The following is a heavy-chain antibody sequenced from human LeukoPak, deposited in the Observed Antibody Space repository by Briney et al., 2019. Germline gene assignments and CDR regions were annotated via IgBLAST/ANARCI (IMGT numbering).Heavy chain of an antibody. Sequence: PGGSLRLSCAASGFTFSSYAMSWVRQAPGKGLKWVSGISGSGGSTYYADSVKDRFTISRVNSKNTLYLQMNSLRAEDTAVYYCAGGSSGWYYFDFWGQGTLVTVSS. V-gene: IGHV3-23*01. J-gene: IGHJ4*02. CDR1: GFTFSSYA. CDR3: AGGSSGWYYFDF. CDR2: ISGSGGST. D-gene: IGHD6-19*01.